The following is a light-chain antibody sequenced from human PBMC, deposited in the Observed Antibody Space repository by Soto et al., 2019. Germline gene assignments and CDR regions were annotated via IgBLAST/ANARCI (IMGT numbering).Light chain of an antibody. CDR3: QQYGSSPMT. V-gene: IGKV3-20*01. Sequence: EIVLTQSPGTLSLSPGERATLSCRASQSVSSSYLAWYQQKPGQAPRLLIYGASSRATGVPDRFSGSGSGTDFTLTISRLEPEDFAVYYCQQYGSSPMTFGQGTNMEIK. CDR2: GAS. J-gene: IGKJ1*01. CDR1: QSVSSSY.